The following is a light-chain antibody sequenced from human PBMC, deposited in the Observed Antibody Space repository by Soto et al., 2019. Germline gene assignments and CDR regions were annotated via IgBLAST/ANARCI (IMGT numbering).Light chain of an antibody. CDR3: QQYHIWPPWT. CDR1: QSIRSN. Sequence: EIVMTQSPDTLSVSPGEGATLSCRVSQSIRSNLAWYQQRPGQAXRLLMYGASTRADGIPARFTGSVSGTEFTLTISSLQSEDFAVYYGQQYHIWPPWTSGQGTKVDIK. J-gene: IGKJ1*01. V-gene: IGKV3-15*01. CDR2: GAS.